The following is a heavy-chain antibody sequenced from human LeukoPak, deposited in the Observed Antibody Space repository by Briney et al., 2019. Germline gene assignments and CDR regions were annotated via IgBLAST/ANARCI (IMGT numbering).Heavy chain of an antibody. J-gene: IGHJ4*02. CDR3: AREDSSSPPDY. Sequence: SQTLSLTCTVSGGSISSGGYYWSWIRQPPGKGLEWIGYIYHSGSTYYNPSLKSRVTISVDRSKNQFSLQLNSVTPEDTAVYYCAREDSSSPPDYWGQGTLVTVSS. CDR2: IYHSGST. V-gene: IGHV4-30-2*01. D-gene: IGHD6-13*01. CDR1: GGSISSGGYY.